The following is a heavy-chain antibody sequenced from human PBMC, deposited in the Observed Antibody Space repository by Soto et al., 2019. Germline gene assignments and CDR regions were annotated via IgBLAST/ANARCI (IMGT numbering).Heavy chain of an antibody. J-gene: IGHJ4*02. CDR1: GYTFTSYG. V-gene: IGHV1-18*01. D-gene: IGHD3-22*01. Sequence: ASVKVSCKASGYTFTSYGISWVRQAPGQGLEWMGWISAYNGNTNYAQKFQGRATITRDTSASTAYMELSSLRSEDTAVHYCARGERYYYDSSGYFGFDYWGQGTLVTVSS. CDR2: ISAYNGNT. CDR3: ARGERYYYDSSGYFGFDY.